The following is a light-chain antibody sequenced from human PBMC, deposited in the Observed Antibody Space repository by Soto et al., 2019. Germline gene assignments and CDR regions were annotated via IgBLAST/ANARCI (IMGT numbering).Light chain of an antibody. V-gene: IGKV3D-20*02. CDR3: QHRSNWPA. CDR2: AAS. J-gene: IGKJ4*01. Sequence: VLTQSPGTLSLSPGERATVSCRASQSVSSTYLGWYQQKPGQAPRLLIYAASSRATGIAARFSGSGSGTGFTLTISSLEPEDFALYYCQHRSNWPAFGGGTKVDIK. CDR1: QSVSSTY.